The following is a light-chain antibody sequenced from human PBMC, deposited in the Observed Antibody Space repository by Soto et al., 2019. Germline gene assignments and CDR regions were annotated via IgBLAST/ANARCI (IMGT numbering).Light chain of an antibody. Sequence: DIQMTQSPSSLSASVGDRVTITCRASQSISSYLNWYQQKPGKAPKLLIYAASSLQSGVPSRFSGSGSGTEFTLTISSLQPEDFATYYCQQLNSYSITFGHGTRLEIK. CDR1: QSISSY. V-gene: IGKV1-9*01. CDR2: AAS. J-gene: IGKJ5*01. CDR3: QQLNSYSIT.